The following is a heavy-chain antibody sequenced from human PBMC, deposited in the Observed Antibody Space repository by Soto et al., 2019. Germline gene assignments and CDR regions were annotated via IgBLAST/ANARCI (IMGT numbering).Heavy chain of an antibody. Sequence: QITLKESGPTLVKPTQTLTLTCTFSGFSLSTSGVGVGWIRQPPGKALEWLALIYWDDDKRYSPSLKSRLTITKDTSKNQVVLTMTNMDPVDTATYYCAHSWATWIQLWKTTNYFDYWGQGTLVTVSS. D-gene: IGHD5-18*01. CDR3: AHSWATWIQLWKTTNYFDY. CDR2: IYWDDDK. CDR1: GFSLSTSGVG. J-gene: IGHJ4*02. V-gene: IGHV2-5*02.